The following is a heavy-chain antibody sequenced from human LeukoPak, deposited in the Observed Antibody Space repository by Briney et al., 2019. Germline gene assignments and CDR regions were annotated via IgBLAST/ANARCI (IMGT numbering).Heavy chain of an antibody. J-gene: IGHJ4*02. V-gene: IGHV7-4-1*02. Sequence: ASVKVSCKASGYTFTSYAMNWVRQAPGQGLEWMGWINTNTGNPTYAQGFTGRFVFSLDTSVSTTYLQISSLKAEGTAVYYCARDFPAVGATGDYWGQGTLVTVSS. CDR3: ARDFPAVGATGDY. D-gene: IGHD1-26*01. CDR2: INTNTGNP. CDR1: GYTFTSYA.